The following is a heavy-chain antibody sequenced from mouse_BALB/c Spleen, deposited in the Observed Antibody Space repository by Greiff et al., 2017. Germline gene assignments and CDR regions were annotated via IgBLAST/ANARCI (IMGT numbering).Heavy chain of an antibody. V-gene: IGHV14-3*02. D-gene: IGHD2-9*01. CDR3: AGAYYGYDGFAY. CDR1: GFNIKDTY. Sequence: EVQLQQSGAELVKPGASVKLSCTASGFNIKDTYMHWVKQRPEQGLEWIGRIDPANGNTKYDPKFQGKATITADTSSNTAYLQLSSLTSEDTAVYYCAGAYYGYDGFAYGGQGTLVTVSA. J-gene: IGHJ3*01. CDR2: IDPANGNT.